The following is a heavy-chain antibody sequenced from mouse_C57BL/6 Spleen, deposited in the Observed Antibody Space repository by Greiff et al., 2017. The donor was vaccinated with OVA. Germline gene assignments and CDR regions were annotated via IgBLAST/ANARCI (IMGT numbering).Heavy chain of an antibody. CDR3: DRGSSRYAMDD. V-gene: IGHV3-6*01. J-gene: IGHJ4*01. D-gene: IGHD1-1*01. Sequence: VQLKESGPGLVKPSQSLSLTCSVTGYSITSGYYWNWIRQFPGNKLEWMGYISYDGSNNYNPSLKNRISITRDTSKNQFFLKLNSETTEDTATYYCDRGSSRYAMDDWGQGTSVTVSS. CDR2: ISYDGSN. CDR1: GYSITSGYY.